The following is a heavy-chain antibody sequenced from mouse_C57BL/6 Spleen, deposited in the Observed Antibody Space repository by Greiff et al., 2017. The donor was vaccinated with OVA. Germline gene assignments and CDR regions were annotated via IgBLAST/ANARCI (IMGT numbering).Heavy chain of an antibody. CDR1: GYTFTSYW. V-gene: IGHV1-69*01. D-gene: IGHD1-3*01. J-gene: IGHJ4*01. CDR2: IDPSDSYT. Sequence: VQLQQPGAELVMPGASVKLSCKASGYTFTSYWMHWVKQRPGQGLEWIGEIDPSDSYTNYNQKFTGKSTLTVDKSSSTAYMQLSNLTSVDSAVYDCASYNGFCAMDYWGQGTSVTVSS. CDR3: ASYNGFCAMDY.